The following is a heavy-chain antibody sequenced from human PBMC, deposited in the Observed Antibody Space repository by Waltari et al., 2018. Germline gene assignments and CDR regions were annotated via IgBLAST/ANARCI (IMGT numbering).Heavy chain of an antibody. D-gene: IGHD2-15*01. Sequence: QVQLQESDPGLVKPSETLSLTCAVSGYSISSGYYWGWIRQPPGKGLEWIGSIYHSGSTYYNPSLKSRVTISVDTSKNQFSLKLSSVTAADTAVYYCARGHSYAVVADYWGQGTLVTVSS. CDR2: IYHSGST. CDR3: ARGHSYAVVADY. V-gene: IGHV4-38-2*01. J-gene: IGHJ4*02. CDR1: GYSISSGYY.